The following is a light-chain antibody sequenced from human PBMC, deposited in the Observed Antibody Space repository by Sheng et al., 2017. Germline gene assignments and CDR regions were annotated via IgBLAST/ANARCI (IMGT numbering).Light chain of an antibody. CDR2: AAS. Sequence: DIQMTQAPSALPASVGDRVSITCRASQNIYNFLNWYKQRPGEAPKLLIYAASSLQSGVPPRFSGRGXGTNFTXTISSLQPEDFATYFCQQSFSTHTFGQGTKLELQ. CDR3: QQSFSTHT. J-gene: IGKJ2*01. V-gene: IGKV1-39*01. CDR1: QNIYNF.